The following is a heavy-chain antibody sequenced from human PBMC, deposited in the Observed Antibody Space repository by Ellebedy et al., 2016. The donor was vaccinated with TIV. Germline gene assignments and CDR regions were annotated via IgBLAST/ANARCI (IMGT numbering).Heavy chain of an antibody. D-gene: IGHD5-24*01. Sequence: GESLKLSCQTSGYNFANYWIGSERQMPGNGLECMGIIYPGDSETSYSPSFQGQVTLSADKSIGTAYLQWSSLKASDTAIYFCARRRQGYNTGADLWGQGTLVTVSS. CDR2: IYPGDSET. CDR1: GYNFANYW. J-gene: IGHJ5*02. V-gene: IGHV5-51*01. CDR3: ARRRQGYNTGADL.